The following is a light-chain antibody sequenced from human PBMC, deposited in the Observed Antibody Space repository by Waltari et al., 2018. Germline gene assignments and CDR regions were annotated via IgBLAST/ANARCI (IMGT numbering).Light chain of an antibody. CDR1: QSLVHSDGNTY. CDR2: KVS. V-gene: IGKV2-30*02. CDR3: MQGTHWPPIT. Sequence: DVVMTQSPLSLPVTLGQPASISCRSSQSLVHSDGNTYLNWFQQRPGQPPRRQIYKVSNRDSGVPDRFSGSGSGTDFTLKISRVEAEDVGIYYCMQGTHWPPITFGQGTRLEIK. J-gene: IGKJ5*01.